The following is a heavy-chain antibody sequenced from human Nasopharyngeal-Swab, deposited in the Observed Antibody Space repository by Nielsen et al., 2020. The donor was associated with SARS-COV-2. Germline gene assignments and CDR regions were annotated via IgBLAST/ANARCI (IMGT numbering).Heavy chain of an antibody. J-gene: IGHJ5*02. CDR2: IYYSGST. D-gene: IGHD5-18*01. Sequence: RQAPGKGLEWIGSIYYSGSTYYNPPLKSRVTISVDTSKNQFSLKLSSVTAADTAVYYCARLKGDSGYSYGYYLRNWFDPWGQGTLVTVSS. CDR3: ARLKGDSGYSYGYYLRNWFDP. V-gene: IGHV4-39*01.